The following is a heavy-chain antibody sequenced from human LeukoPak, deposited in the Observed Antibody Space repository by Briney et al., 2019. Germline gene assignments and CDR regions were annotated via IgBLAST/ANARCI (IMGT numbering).Heavy chain of an antibody. CDR3: ASSRRYCSSTSCPLGV. Sequence: GGSLRLSCAASGFTFSSYSMNWVRQAPGKGLEWVSYISSSSSTIYYADSVKGRFTISRDNAKNSLYLQMNSLRAEDTAVYYCASSRRYCSSTSCPLGVWGQGTLVTVSS. CDR2: ISSSSSTI. V-gene: IGHV3-48*04. J-gene: IGHJ4*02. D-gene: IGHD2-2*01. CDR1: GFTFSSYS.